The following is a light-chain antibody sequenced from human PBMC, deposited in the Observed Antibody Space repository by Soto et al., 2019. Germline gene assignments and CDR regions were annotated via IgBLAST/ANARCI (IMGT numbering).Light chain of an antibody. CDR1: QSVNRW. Sequence: DIQMTQSPSTLSASVGDRVTITCRASQSVNRWLAWYQQRPGKAPKLLIYNAAILEGGVPSRFSGSGSGTEFTLTISSLQPDDFATYYCQHYSGYSRTFGQGTKVDIK. CDR2: NAA. J-gene: IGKJ1*01. V-gene: IGKV1-5*01. CDR3: QHYSGYSRT.